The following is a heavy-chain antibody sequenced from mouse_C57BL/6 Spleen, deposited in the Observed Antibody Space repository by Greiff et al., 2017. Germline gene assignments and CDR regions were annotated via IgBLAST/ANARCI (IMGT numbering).Heavy chain of an antibody. CDR2: INPNNGGT. CDR1: GYTFTDYY. J-gene: IGHJ3*01. V-gene: IGHV1-26*01. D-gene: IGHD3-1*01. CDR3: ARGEGLGNWFAY. Sequence: EVKLQQSGPELVKPGASVKISCKASGYTFTDYYMNWVKQSHGKSLEWIGDINPNNGGTSYNQKFKGKATLTVDKSSSTAYMELRSLTSEDSAVYYCARGEGLGNWFAYWGQGTLVTVSA.